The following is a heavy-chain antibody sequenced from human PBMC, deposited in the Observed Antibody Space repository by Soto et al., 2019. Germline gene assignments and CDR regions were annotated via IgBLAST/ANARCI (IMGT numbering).Heavy chain of an antibody. CDR1: AGSISTYH. V-gene: IGHV4-4*07. J-gene: IGHJ4*02. Sequence: QVQLQESGPGLVKPSETLSLTCSVSAGSISTYHWSWIRQPAGKGLEWIGRIYYTGSTDYNPSLRSRVTMSVDTSKNQFSLKVSSVTAADTAVYYCAGDCSGGACYPASFDYWGQGTLVTVSS. CDR3: AGDCSGGACYPASFDY. CDR2: IYYTGST. D-gene: IGHD2-15*01.